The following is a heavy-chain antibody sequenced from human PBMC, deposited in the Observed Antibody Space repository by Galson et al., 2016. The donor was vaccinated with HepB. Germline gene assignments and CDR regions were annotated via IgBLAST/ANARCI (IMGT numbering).Heavy chain of an antibody. J-gene: IGHJ4*02. V-gene: IGHV1-18*04. CDR2: ISANSGNK. CDR3: ARDLPLRFDY. D-gene: IGHD5/OR15-5a*01. CDR1: GYRFPTYG. Sequence: SVKVSCTASGYRFPTYGISWVRQAPGQGLEWLGWISANSGNKRYAEKFQDRVTMTRDTAENSVDMGLKSLRSDDTAVYYCARDLPLRFDYWGQGTLVTVAS.